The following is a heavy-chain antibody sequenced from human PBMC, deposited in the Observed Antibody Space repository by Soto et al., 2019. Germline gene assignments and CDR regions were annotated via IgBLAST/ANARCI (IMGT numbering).Heavy chain of an antibody. Sequence: EVQLVESGGGLVQPGRSLRLSCAASGFTFDDYAMHWVRQAPGKGLEWVSGISWNSGSIGYADSVKGRFTISSDNAKNSLYLQMNSLIAEDTALYYCSKDLFVGLRYLFDYGGQGTLVTVSS. CDR2: ISWNSGSI. CDR3: SKDLFVGLRYLFDY. V-gene: IGHV3-9*01. CDR1: GFTFDDYA. D-gene: IGHD5-12*01. J-gene: IGHJ4*02.